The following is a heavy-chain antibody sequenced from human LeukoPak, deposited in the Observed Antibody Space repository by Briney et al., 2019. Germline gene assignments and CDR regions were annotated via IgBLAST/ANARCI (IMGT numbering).Heavy chain of an antibody. CDR1: GGSISSGDYY. CDR2: IYYSGST. CDR3: ARHSPMGYSYGPPFDY. D-gene: IGHD5-18*01. J-gene: IGHJ4*02. V-gene: IGHV4-30-4*08. Sequence: SETLSLTCTVSGGSISSGDYYWSWIRQPPGKGLEWIGYIYYSGSTYYNPSLKSRVTISVDTSKNQFSLKLSSVTAADTAVYYCARHSPMGYSYGPPFDYWGQGTLVTVSS.